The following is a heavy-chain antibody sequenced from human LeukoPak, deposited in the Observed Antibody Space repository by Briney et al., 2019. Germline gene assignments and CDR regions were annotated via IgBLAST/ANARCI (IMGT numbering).Heavy chain of an antibody. CDR1: GGSISSGGYY. D-gene: IGHD3-9*01. CDR2: IYYSGST. Sequence: SETLSLTCTVSGGSISSGGYYWSWIRQHPGKGLEWIGYIYYSGSTYYNPSLKSRVTISVDTSKNQFSLKLSSVTAAGTAVYYCARGVYDILTGYWYAFDIWGQGTMVTVSS. J-gene: IGHJ3*02. CDR3: ARGVYDILTGYWYAFDI. V-gene: IGHV4-31*03.